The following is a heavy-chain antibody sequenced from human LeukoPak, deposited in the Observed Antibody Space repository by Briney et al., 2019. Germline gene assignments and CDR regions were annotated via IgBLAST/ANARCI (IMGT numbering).Heavy chain of an antibody. J-gene: IGHJ4*02. CDR2: IIPIFGTA. Sequence: SVTVSFKASGGTFSIYAISWVRQAPGQGKEWMGGIIPIFGTANYAQKFQGRVTITADKSTSTAYMELSSLRSEDTAVYYCARGRYSAGSWYLFHYFDYWGQGTLVTVSS. V-gene: IGHV1-69*06. CDR1: GGTFSIYA. D-gene: IGHD6-13*01. CDR3: ARGRYSAGSWYLFHYFDY.